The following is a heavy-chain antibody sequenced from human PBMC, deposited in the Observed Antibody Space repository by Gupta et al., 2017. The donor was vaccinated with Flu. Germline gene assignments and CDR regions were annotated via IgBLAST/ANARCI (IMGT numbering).Heavy chain of an antibody. J-gene: IGHJ6*02. D-gene: IGHD1-1*01. Sequence: TNYNPSLKSRVTISVDTSKNQFSLKLSSVTAADTAVYYCASNSKRDVRYYYYGMDVWGQGTTVTVSS. CDR2: T. CDR3: ASNSKRDVRYYYYGMDV. V-gene: IGHV4-4*09.